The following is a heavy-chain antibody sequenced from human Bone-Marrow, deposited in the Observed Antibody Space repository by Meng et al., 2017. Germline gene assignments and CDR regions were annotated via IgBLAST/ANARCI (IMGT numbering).Heavy chain of an antibody. J-gene: IGHJ3*02. CDR2: INHSGST. D-gene: IGHD6-19*01. CDR1: GGSFSGYY. V-gene: IGHV4-34*01. Sequence: SETLSLTCAVYGGSFSGYYWSWIRQPPGKGLEWIGEINHSGSTNYNPSLKSRVTISVDTSKNQFSLKLSSVTAADTAVYYCARDLTYSSGWKDAFDIWEQGTMVTVSS. CDR3: ARDLTYSSGWKDAFDI.